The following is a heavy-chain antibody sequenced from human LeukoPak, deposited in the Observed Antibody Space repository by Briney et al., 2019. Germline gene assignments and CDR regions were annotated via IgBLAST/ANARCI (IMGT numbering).Heavy chain of an antibody. CDR1: GVSISSYY. Sequence: PSETLSLTCTVSGVSISSYYWSWIRQPPGKGLEWIGYIYYSGSTNYNPSLKSRVTISVDTSKNQFSLKLSSVTAADTAVYYCARVHYYDSDAFDIWGQGTMVTVSS. D-gene: IGHD3-22*01. V-gene: IGHV4-59*01. CDR3: ARVHYYDSDAFDI. CDR2: IYYSGST. J-gene: IGHJ3*02.